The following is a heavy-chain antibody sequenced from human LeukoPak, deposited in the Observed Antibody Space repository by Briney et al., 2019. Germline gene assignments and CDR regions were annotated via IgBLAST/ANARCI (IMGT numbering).Heavy chain of an antibody. CDR3: ASGFRGWYIIDY. CDR2: IYYSGST. V-gene: IGHV4-59*01. J-gene: IGHJ4*02. CDR1: GGSISSYY. Sequence: SETLSLTCTVSGGSISSYYWSWIRQPPGKGLEWIGYIYYSGSTNYNPSLKSRVTISVHTSKNQFSLKLSSVPAADTAVYYCASGFRGWYIIDYWGQGPLVTVSS. D-gene: IGHD6-19*01.